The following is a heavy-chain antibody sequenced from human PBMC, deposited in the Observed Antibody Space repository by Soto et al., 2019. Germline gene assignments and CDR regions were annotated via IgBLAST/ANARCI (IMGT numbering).Heavy chain of an antibody. CDR1: GGSINNAGYY. D-gene: IGHD6-19*01. J-gene: IGHJ4*01. V-gene: IGHV4-31*03. CDR2: IYYSGNT. CDR3: ARADWSGWIDY. Sequence: SETLSPTCTVSGGSINNAGYYWTWIRQHPRKGLEWIGYIYYSGNTFYNPSLKSRVSISVDTSKNQFSLNLTSVTAADTAVFYCARADWSGWIDYWGYGTLVTVSS.